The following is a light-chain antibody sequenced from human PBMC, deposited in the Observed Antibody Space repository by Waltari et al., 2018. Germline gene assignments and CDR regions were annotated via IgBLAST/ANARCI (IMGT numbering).Light chain of an antibody. CDR1: SSDVAGDTF. CDR3: CSHAGSDTFWV. V-gene: IGLV2-11*01. J-gene: IGLJ3*02. Sequence: SALPQPPPVSGPPGQPVTLPCTGPSSDVAGDTFLPWYQQHPGKAPKLIMYYVSQRPSGVPDRFSGSKSGNTASLTITGLQAEDEAEYYCCSHAGSDTFWVFGGGTKVTVL. CDR2: YVS.